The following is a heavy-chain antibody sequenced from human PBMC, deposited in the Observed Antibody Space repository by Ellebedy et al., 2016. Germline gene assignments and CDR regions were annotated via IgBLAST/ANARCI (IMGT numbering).Heavy chain of an antibody. CDR3: ARERMARNYYGMDV. CDR2: IYYSGST. V-gene: IGHV4-59*01. Sequence: GSLRLSCTVSGGSISSYYWTWIRQSPGKGLEWIGYIYYSGSTNYNPSLKSRVTISVDTSKKQLSLKLSSVTAADTAVYYCARERMARNYYGMDVWGQGTTVTVSS. CDR1: GGSISSYY. J-gene: IGHJ6*02. D-gene: IGHD5-24*01.